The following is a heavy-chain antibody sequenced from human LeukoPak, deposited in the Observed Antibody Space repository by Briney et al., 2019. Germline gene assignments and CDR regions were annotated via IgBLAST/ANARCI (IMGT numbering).Heavy chain of an antibody. J-gene: IGHJ4*02. CDR1: GFTFSSYA. CDR3: ARESEAFDY. Sequence: GGSLRLSCAASGFTFSSYAMHWVRQAPGKGLEWVAVISYDGSNKYYADSVKGRFTISGDNSKNTLYLQMNSLRAEDTALYYCARESEAFDYWGQGTLVTVSS. V-gene: IGHV3-30-3*01. CDR2: ISYDGSNK.